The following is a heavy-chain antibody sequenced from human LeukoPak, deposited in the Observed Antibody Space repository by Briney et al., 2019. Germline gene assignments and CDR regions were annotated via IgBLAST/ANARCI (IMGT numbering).Heavy chain of an antibody. V-gene: IGHV4-30-4*01. J-gene: IGHJ4*02. CDR2: IYYSGST. Sequence: KGLEXIGYIYYSGSTYYNPSLKSRITISVDTSKNQFSLKVSSVTAADTAVYFCVREYSSSWSYYFDYWGQGTLVTVSS. D-gene: IGHD6-13*01. CDR3: VREYSSSWSYYFDY.